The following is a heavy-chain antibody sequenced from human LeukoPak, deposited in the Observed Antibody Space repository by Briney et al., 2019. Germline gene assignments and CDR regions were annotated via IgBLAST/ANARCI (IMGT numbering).Heavy chain of an antibody. J-gene: IGHJ4*02. CDR2: IGTAGDT. D-gene: IGHD6-13*01. Sequence: GGSLRLSCAASGFTFSSYDMHWVRQATGKGLEWISAIGTAGDTYYPGSVKGRFTISRENAKNSLYLQMNSLRAGDTAVYYCARGGSSSLIDYWGQGTLVTVSS. CDR1: GFTFSSYD. CDR3: ARGGSSSLIDY. V-gene: IGHV3-13*01.